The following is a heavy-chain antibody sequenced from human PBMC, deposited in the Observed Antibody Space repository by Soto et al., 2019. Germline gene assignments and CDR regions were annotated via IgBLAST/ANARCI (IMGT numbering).Heavy chain of an antibody. CDR3: ARDSEGGYSAASPFDY. D-gene: IGHD5-18*01. CDR1: GYTFTTYG. V-gene: IGHV1-18*01. J-gene: IGHJ4*02. Sequence: QVQLVQSGAEVKKPGASVKVSCKASGYTFTTYGISWVRQAPGQGLEWMGWISGYNGNTNYAQDVQGRVTMTTDTSTTTAYMELRSLRSDVTAVYYCARDSEGGYSAASPFDYWGQGTLVTVSS. CDR2: ISGYNGNT.